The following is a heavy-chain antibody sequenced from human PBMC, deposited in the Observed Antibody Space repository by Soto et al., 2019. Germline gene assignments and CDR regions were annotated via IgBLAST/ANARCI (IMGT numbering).Heavy chain of an antibody. CDR2: INPGNGNT. CDR3: ARVGVYDILTGTDY. V-gene: IGHV1-3*01. Sequence: ASVKVSCKASGYTFTSYAMHWVRQAPGQRLGWMGWINPGNGNTKYSQRFQGRVTITRDTSASTAYMELSSLRSEDTAVYYCARVGVYDILTGTDYWGQGALVTVSS. CDR1: GYTFTSYA. D-gene: IGHD3-9*01. J-gene: IGHJ4*02.